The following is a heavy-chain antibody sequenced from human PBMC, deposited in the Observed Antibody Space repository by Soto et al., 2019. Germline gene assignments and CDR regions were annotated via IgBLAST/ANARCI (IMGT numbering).Heavy chain of an antibody. CDR3: ARGSCSSTSCPHFDY. V-gene: IGHV1-18*01. CDR2: ISAYNGNT. D-gene: IGHD2-2*01. CDR1: GYTFTSYG. Sequence: ASVKVSCKACGYTFTSYGISWVRQAPGQGLEWMGWISAYNGNTNYAQKLQGRVTMTTDTSTSTAYMELRSLRSDDTAVYYCARGSCSSTSCPHFDYWGQGTLVTVSS. J-gene: IGHJ4*02.